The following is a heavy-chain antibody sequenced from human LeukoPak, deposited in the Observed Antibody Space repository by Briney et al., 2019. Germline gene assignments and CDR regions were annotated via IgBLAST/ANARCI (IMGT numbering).Heavy chain of an antibody. V-gene: IGHV4-39*07. CDR2: IYYSGST. J-gene: IGHJ5*02. D-gene: IGHD2-2*01. Sequence: SETLSLTCTVSGGSISSSSYYWGWIRQPPGKGLEWIGSIYYSGSTYYNPSLKSRVTISVDTSKNQFSLKLSSVTAADTAVYYCARARIVVVPAAIRHNWFDPWGQGTLVTDSS. CDR3: ARARIVVVPAAIRHNWFDP. CDR1: GGSISSSSYY.